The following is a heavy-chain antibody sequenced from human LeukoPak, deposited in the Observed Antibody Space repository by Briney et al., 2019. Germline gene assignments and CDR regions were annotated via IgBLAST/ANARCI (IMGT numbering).Heavy chain of an antibody. V-gene: IGHV4-39*01. CDR2: IYYSGST. Sequence: PSETLSLTCTVSGGSISSSSYYWGWIRQPPGKGLEWIGSIYYSGSTYYNPPLKSRVTISVDTSKNQFSLKLSSVAAADTAVYYCARPGEEIITMVQGVNPYFDYWGQGTLVTVSS. J-gene: IGHJ4*02. D-gene: IGHD3-10*01. CDR1: GGSISSSSYY. CDR3: ARPGEEIITMVQGVNPYFDY.